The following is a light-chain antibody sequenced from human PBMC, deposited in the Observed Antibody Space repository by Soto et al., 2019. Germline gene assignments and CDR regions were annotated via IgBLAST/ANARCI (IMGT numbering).Light chain of an antibody. CDR1: QPISGY. CDR2: AAS. V-gene: IGKV1-6*02. J-gene: IGKJ1*01. Sequence: IQMTQSPSSLSASIGDRVILACRSSQPISGYLNWYQQKPGKAPKLLIYAASSLQSGVPPRFSGSGSGTDFTLAISSLQPEDSATYYCLQDINYPWTFGQGTKVDIK. CDR3: LQDINYPWT.